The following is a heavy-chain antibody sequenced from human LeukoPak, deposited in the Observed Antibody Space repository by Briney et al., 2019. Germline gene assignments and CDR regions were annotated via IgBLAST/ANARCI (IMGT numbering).Heavy chain of an antibody. D-gene: IGHD1-26*01. CDR1: GGSISSGGYY. V-gene: IGHV4-31*03. Sequence: SETLSLTCTVSGGSISSGGYYWSWIRQHPGKGLEWIGYICYSGSTYYNPSLKSRVTISVDTSKNQFSLKLSSVTASDTAVYYCARGGSVGANFFDYWGQGTLVTVSS. J-gene: IGHJ4*02. CDR3: ARGGSVGANFFDY. CDR2: ICYSGST.